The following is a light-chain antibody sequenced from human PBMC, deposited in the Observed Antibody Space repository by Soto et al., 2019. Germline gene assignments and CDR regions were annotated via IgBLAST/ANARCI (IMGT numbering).Light chain of an antibody. CDR2: DAS. J-gene: IGKJ3*01. Sequence: DIPMTQSPSTLSASVGDRVTITCRASQSISSWLAWYQKKPGKDPKILIYDASNLESGVPSRFSGSGSGTDFNLTINNLQPEDFATYYCQQADSVTFNFGPGTKVDIK. CDR1: QSISSW. CDR3: QQADSVTFN. V-gene: IGKV1-5*01.